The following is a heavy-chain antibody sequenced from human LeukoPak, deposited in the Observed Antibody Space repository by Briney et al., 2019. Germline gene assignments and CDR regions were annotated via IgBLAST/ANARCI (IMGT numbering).Heavy chain of an antibody. CDR1: GLTFSTYR. D-gene: IGHD3-10*01. J-gene: IGHJ4*02. CDR2: ISYDGSNK. CDR3: ARVGSDYYGSGSYLKGGFDY. Sequence: GGSLRLSCAASGLTFSTYRMNWVRQAPGKGLEWVAVISYDGSNKYYADSVKGRFTISRDNSKNTLYLQMNSLRAEDAAVYYCARVGSDYYGSGSYLKGGFDYWGQGTLVTVSS. V-gene: IGHV3-30-3*01.